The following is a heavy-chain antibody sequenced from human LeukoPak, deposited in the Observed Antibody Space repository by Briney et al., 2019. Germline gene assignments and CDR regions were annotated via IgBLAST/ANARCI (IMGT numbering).Heavy chain of an antibody. V-gene: IGHV3-49*03. CDR2: ITNKAFGGTA. Sequence: GGSLRLSCTTSGFNFGDYAMSWFRQAPEKGLEGVGFITNKAFGGTAEYAASVKGRFTISRDDSRSIAYLQMDNLRTEDTGVYYCTRDEYGVGSNFFDYWGQGTLVTVSS. CDR1: GFNFGDYA. D-gene: IGHD4-17*01. CDR3: TRDEYGVGSNFFDY. J-gene: IGHJ4*02.